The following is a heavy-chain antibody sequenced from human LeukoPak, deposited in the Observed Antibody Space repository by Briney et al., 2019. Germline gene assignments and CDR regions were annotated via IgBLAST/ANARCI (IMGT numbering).Heavy chain of an antibody. J-gene: IGHJ4*02. D-gene: IGHD1-1*01. CDR3: TRIYGTTPDY. V-gene: IGHV3-33*08. Sequence: PGGSLRLSCAASGFTVSSTYMSWVRQAPGKGLEWVAVIWYDGGKRYYADSVKGRFTVSKDNSKNTLYLQMNSLRVEDTAVYYCTRIYGTTPDYWGQGTLVTVSS. CDR2: IWYDGGKR. CDR1: GFTVSSTY.